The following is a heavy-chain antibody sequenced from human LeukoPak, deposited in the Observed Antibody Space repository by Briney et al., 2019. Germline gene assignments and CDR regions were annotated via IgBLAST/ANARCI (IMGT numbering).Heavy chain of an antibody. J-gene: IGHJ4*02. V-gene: IGHV4-34*01. CDR2: INHSGST. Sequence: SETLSLTCAVYGGSFSGYYWGWIRQPPGKGLEWIGEINHSGSTNYNPSLKSRVTISVDTSKNQFSLKLSSVTAADTAVYYCARGRPPRSDYLIDYWGQGTLVTVSS. CDR3: ARGRPPRSDYLIDY. D-gene: IGHD4-17*01. CDR1: GGSFSGYY.